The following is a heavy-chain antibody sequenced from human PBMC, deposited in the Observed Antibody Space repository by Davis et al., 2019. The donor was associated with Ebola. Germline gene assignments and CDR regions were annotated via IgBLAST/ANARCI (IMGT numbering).Heavy chain of an antibody. V-gene: IGHV3-74*01. D-gene: IGHD2/OR15-2a*01. Sequence: GESLKISCAASGFTFSTYWIHWVRQAPGKGLMWVSRISPDGGRTGYADSVKGRFTISRDNAKNTLYLQMNGLRVEDTAIYYCAKDNRNIWSEVWGQGTMVTVSS. CDR3: AKDNRNIWSEV. CDR1: GFTFSTYW. J-gene: IGHJ3*01. CDR2: ISPDGGRT.